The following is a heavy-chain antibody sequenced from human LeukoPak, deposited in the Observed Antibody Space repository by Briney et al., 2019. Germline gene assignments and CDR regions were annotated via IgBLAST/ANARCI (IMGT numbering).Heavy chain of an antibody. Sequence: GGSLRLSCAASGFTFSIYAMHWVRQAPGKGLEWVAVISYDGSNKYYADSVKGRFTISRDNSKNTLYLQMNSLRAEDTAVYYCAKEPGIAAAGGYWGQGTLVTVSS. CDR3: AKEPGIAAAGGY. V-gene: IGHV3-30*04. J-gene: IGHJ4*02. CDR2: ISYDGSNK. CDR1: GFTFSIYA. D-gene: IGHD6-13*01.